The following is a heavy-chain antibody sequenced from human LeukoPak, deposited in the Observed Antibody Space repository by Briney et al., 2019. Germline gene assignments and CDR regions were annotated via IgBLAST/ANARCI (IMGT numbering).Heavy chain of an antibody. D-gene: IGHD3-9*01. Sequence: PGGSLRLSCAASGLTFRSYWMSWVRQAPGKGLEWVANIKPDGREKYYVDSVKGRFTISRDNAKNSLYMQMNSLRAEDTAVYYCARETPRYDYFDYWGQGTLVTVSS. CDR1: GLTFRSYW. CDR3: ARETPRYDYFDY. CDR2: IKPDGREK. J-gene: IGHJ4*02. V-gene: IGHV3-7*01.